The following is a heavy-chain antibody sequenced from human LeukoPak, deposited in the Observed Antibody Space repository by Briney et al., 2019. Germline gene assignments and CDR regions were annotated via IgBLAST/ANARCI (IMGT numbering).Heavy chain of an antibody. CDR3: AREGRYDILTAYYPLNN. CDR2: IYIDGKT. J-gene: IGHJ4*02. CDR1: GFTVSSNF. D-gene: IGHD3-9*01. V-gene: IGHV3-66*02. Sequence: GGSLRLSCAASGFTVSSNFMSWVRLAPGKGLECVSAIYIDGKTFYAESVKGRFTISRDNSKNTLYLQMNSLRPEDTAVYYCAREGRYDILTAYYPLNNWGQEARVTVSS.